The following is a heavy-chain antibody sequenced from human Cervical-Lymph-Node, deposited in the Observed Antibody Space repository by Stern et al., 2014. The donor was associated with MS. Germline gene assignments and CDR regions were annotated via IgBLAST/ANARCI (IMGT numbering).Heavy chain of an antibody. CDR1: GYSFTSYW. CDR3: ALSPHYYDSSGTADY. V-gene: IGHV5-51*01. J-gene: IGHJ4*02. CDR2: IYPGDPDT. D-gene: IGHD3-22*01. Sequence: EMQLVESGAEVKKPGESLKISCKGSGYSFTSYWIGWVRQMPGKGLEWMGIIYPGDPDTRYSPSFQGQVTISADKSISTAYLQWSSLKASDTAMYYCALSPHYYDSSGTADYWGQGTLVTVSS.